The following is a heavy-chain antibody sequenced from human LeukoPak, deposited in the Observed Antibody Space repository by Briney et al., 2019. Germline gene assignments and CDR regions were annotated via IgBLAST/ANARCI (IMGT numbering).Heavy chain of an antibody. Sequence: PSETLSLTCTVSGGSISSSSYYWGWIRQPPGKGLEWIGSTYYSGSTYYNPSLKSRVTISVDTSKTQFSLKLSSVTAADTAVYYCARHVYGSGSYLGYGVDVWGQGTTVTVS. D-gene: IGHD3-10*01. V-gene: IGHV4-39*01. J-gene: IGHJ6*02. CDR1: GGSISSSSYY. CDR2: TYYSGST. CDR3: ARHVYGSGSYLGYGVDV.